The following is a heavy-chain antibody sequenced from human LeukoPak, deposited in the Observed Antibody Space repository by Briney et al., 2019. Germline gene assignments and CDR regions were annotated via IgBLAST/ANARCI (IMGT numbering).Heavy chain of an antibody. Sequence: GGSLRLSCAVSGFTVSSNYMSWIRQAPGKGLEWVSVIYLDGTSDYTDSVKGRFTFSRDKSNNTLNLVMKNLRAEDTVVYYCVTHRGSGNHHFFDSWGQGTLVSVSS. D-gene: IGHD3-10*01. CDR2: IYLDGTS. CDR3: VTHRGSGNHHFFDS. CDR1: GFTVSSNY. J-gene: IGHJ4*02. V-gene: IGHV3-66*01.